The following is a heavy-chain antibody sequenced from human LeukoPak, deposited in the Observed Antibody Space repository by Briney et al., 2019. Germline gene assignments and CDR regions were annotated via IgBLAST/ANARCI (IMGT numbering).Heavy chain of an antibody. CDR3: AGGRGEVVTASAYYFDY. V-gene: IGHV4-34*01. CDR1: GGSFSGYY. Sequence: SETLSLTCAVYGGSFSGYYWSWIRQPPGKGLEWIGEINHSGSTNYNPSLESRVTISVDTSKNQFSLKLSSVTAADTAVYYCAGGRGEVVTASAYYFDYWGQGTLVTVSS. J-gene: IGHJ4*02. CDR2: INHSGST. D-gene: IGHD2-21*02.